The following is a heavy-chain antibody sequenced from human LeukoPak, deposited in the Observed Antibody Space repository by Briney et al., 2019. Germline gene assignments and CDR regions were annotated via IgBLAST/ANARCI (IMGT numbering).Heavy chain of an antibody. V-gene: IGHV3-53*01. CDR1: GFIVRSTY. Sequence: GGSLRLSCAASGFIVRSTYMSWVRQAPGKGLEWVSVIYSDETTYYADSVKGRFTISRDNSKDTVSLQMNSLRVEDTAVYYCVSLWFGQLSVNNDYHMDAWGKGTMVTISS. J-gene: IGHJ6*03. CDR2: IYSDETT. D-gene: IGHD3-10*01. CDR3: VSLWFGQLSVNNDYHMDA.